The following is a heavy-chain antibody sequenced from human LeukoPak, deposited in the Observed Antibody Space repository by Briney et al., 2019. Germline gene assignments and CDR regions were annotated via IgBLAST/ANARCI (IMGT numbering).Heavy chain of an antibody. V-gene: IGHV3-74*03. Sequence: GGSLRLSCAASGFTITNYWMHWVRQAPGKGLVWVSRINSDGSITTYEGSVKGRFTISRDNAKNMLCLQMDSLRAEDTAVYYCARADILGAYYYGSGSPDYWGQGTLVTVSS. D-gene: IGHD3-10*01. J-gene: IGHJ4*02. CDR3: ARADILGAYYYGSGSPDY. CDR2: INSDGSIT. CDR1: GFTITNYW.